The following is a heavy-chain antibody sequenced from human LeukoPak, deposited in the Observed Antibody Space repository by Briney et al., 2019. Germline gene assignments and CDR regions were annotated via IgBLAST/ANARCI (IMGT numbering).Heavy chain of an antibody. D-gene: IGHD6-19*01. CDR3: ARLPLAVAGTRYYYYYYMDV. CDR2: IYTSGST. Sequence: SETLSLTCTVSGGSISSYYWSWIRQPAGKGLEWIGRIYTSGSTNYNPSLKSRVIISVDTSKNQFSLKLSSVTAADTAVYYCARLPLAVAGTRYYYYYYMDVWGKGTTVTVSS. CDR1: GGSISSYY. J-gene: IGHJ6*03. V-gene: IGHV4-4*07.